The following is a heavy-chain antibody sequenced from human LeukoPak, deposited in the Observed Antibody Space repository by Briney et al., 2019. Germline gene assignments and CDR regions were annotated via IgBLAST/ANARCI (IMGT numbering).Heavy chain of an antibody. J-gene: IGHJ6*02. V-gene: IGHV3-23*01. CDR2: ISDSGVNK. Sequence: GGSLRLSCAASGFTFSTYAMNWVRQAPGKGLEWVSLISDSGVNKHYAASVKGRFTISRDNSKNTLYLQMSSLRDEDTAVYYCAKDESAMDVWGQGTTVTVSS. CDR1: GFTFSTYA. CDR3: AKDESAMDV.